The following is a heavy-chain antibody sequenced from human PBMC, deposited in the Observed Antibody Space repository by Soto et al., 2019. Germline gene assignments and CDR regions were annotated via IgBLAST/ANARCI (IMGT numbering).Heavy chain of an antibody. CDR2: IYYSGST. CDR1: GGSNSSSSYY. CDR3: ASRTILWDRFDY. J-gene: IGHJ4*02. D-gene: IGHD1-1*01. Sequence: SETLSLTCSVSGGSNSSSSYYWGWIRQPPGKGLEWIGSIYYSGSTYYNPSLKSRVTISVDTSKNQFSLKLSSVTAADTAVYYCASRTILWDRFDYWGQGTLVTVSS. V-gene: IGHV4-39*01.